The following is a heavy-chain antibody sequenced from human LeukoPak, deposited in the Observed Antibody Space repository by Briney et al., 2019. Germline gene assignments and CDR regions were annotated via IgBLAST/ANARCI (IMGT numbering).Heavy chain of an antibody. D-gene: IGHD1-26*01. CDR3: AKMKGHPLPKYYLDV. CDR2: ISGSGDNT. V-gene: IGHV3-23*01. J-gene: IGHJ6*01. Sequence: GGSLRLSCAPSGFTFSGFAMSWVRRTPGKGREWVSGISGSGDNTLYADSVKGRVTISRDNSKNTLYLEMNSLRAEDTAIYYCAKMKGHPLPKYYLDVWGQGTTVTVSS. CDR1: GFTFSGFA.